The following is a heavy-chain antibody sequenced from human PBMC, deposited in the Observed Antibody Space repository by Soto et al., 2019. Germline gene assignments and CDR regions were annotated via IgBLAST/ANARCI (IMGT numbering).Heavy chain of an antibody. CDR1: GFTFSIYE. V-gene: IGHV3-48*03. CDR2: ITNSGSTM. Sequence: GSLRLSCAAFGFTFSIYELSWVRQAPRKGLEWISYITNSGSTMYYADSVKGRFTISRDNAKNSLYLQMNSLRAEDTAVYYCARDGYGDPYYYYGMDVWGQGTTVTVSS. J-gene: IGHJ6*02. CDR3: ARDGYGDPYYYYGMDV. D-gene: IGHD4-17*01.